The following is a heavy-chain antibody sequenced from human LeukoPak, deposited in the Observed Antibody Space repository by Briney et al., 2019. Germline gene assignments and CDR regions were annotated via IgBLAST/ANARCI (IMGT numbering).Heavy chain of an antibody. CDR3: ARRAGAYSHPYDY. V-gene: IGHV3-53*01. Sequence: GGSLRLSCTVSGFTVGSNSMSWVRQAPGKGLEWVSFIYSDNTHHSDSVKGRFTISRDNSKNTLYLQMNSLRAEDTAVYYCARRAGAYSHPYDYWGQGTLVTVSS. CDR1: GFTVGSNS. CDR2: IYSDNT. D-gene: IGHD4/OR15-4a*01. J-gene: IGHJ4*02.